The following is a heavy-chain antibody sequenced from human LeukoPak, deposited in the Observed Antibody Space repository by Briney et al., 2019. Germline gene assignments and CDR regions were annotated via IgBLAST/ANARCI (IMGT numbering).Heavy chain of an antibody. CDR3: ARKFFQYYDNSGYYYFDY. D-gene: IGHD3-22*01. CDR2: MNPNSGNT. CDR1: GYTFTSYD. Sequence: ASVKVPCKASGYTFTSYDINWVRQATGQGLEWMGWMNPNSGNTGYAQKFQGRVTMTRNTSISTAYMELSSLRSEDTAVYYCARKFFQYYDNSGYYYFDYRGQGTLVTVSS. V-gene: IGHV1-8*01. J-gene: IGHJ4*02.